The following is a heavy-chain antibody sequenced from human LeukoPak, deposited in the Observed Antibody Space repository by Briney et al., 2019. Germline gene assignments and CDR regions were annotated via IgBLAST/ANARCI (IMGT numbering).Heavy chain of an antibody. J-gene: IGHJ4*02. CDR2: ISSGSSFK. Sequence: GGSLRLSCAASGFAFSSYSMNWVRQAPGKGQEWVSSISSGSSFKYYADSVKGRFTISRDNAKNSLYLQMSSLRAEDTVVYYCASEYGKPLDYWGQGAMVTVSS. D-gene: IGHD1-26*01. CDR3: ASEYGKPLDY. CDR1: GFAFSSYS. V-gene: IGHV3-21*01.